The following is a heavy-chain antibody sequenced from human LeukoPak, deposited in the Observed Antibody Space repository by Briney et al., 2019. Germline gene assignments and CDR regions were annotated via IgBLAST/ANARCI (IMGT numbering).Heavy chain of an antibody. CDR3: ARDGGVAVSGHPGY. V-gene: IGHV4-38-2*02. CDR1: GYSISSGYY. D-gene: IGHD6-19*01. Sequence: SETLSLTCGVSGYSISSGYYWGWIRQPPGKGLEWIGSIFHTGNTYYNPSLKSRVTMSVDTSKNQFSLKLSSVTAADTAVYYCARDGGVAVSGHPGYWGQGTLVTVSS. J-gene: IGHJ4*02. CDR2: IFHTGNT.